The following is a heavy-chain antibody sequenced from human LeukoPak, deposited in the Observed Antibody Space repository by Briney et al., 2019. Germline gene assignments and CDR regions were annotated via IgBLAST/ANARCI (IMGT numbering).Heavy chain of an antibody. V-gene: IGHV4-59*01. CDR3: ARDKGSYSSSSAVWFHP. D-gene: IGHD6-6*01. CDR2: IYYSGST. J-gene: IGHJ5*02. Sequence: SETLSLTCTVSGGSISSYYWSWIRQPPGKGLEWIGYIYYSGSTNYNPSLKSRVTISVDTSKNQFSLKLSSVTAADTAVYYCARDKGSYSSSSAVWFHPWGQGTLVTVSS. CDR1: GGSISSYY.